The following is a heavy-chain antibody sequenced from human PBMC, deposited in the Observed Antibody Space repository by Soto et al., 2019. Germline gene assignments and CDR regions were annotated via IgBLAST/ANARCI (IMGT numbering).Heavy chain of an antibody. CDR2: IYWDDDH. D-gene: IGHD2-21*01. CDR1: GFSLSTSGVG. Sequence: QITLKESGPTLVRPTQTLTLTCTFSGFSLSTSGVGVGWVRRPPGKALEWLALIYWDDDHRYSPSLTTRLTITKDTSKNQVVLTMTKLDPADTATYYCAREIYFSTYFDSWGQGTLVTVSS. V-gene: IGHV2-5*02. CDR3: AREIYFSTYFDS. J-gene: IGHJ4*02.